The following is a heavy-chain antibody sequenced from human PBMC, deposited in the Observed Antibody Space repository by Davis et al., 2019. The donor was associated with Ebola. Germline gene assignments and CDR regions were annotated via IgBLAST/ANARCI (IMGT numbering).Heavy chain of an antibody. CDR2: IWYDGSNK. Sequence: GESLKISCAASGFTFSSYGMHWVRQAPGNALARVAVIWYDGSNKYYADSVNGRFLISRDNSKNTLYLQMNSLRAEDTAVYYCARVNRHGYPDYWGQGTLVTVSS. CDR1: GFTFSSYG. V-gene: IGHV3-33*01. D-gene: IGHD5-18*01. CDR3: ARVNRHGYPDY. J-gene: IGHJ4*02.